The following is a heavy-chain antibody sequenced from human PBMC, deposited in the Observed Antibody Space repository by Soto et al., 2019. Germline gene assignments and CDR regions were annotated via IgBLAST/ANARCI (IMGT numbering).Heavy chain of an antibody. Sequence: QTPSLTSAISVDCVSGNMAAWGWSRQSPSRGLGWLVRTYYRAKGYNDSAVSVKSRITINTDTSKNQFSLQLNSVTPQDTAAYYCVRVQGQWLPIDAFDTWGQGTMVTVPS. CDR2: TYYRAKGYN. D-gene: IGHD6-19*01. CDR3: VRVQGQWLPIDAFDT. J-gene: IGHJ3*02. V-gene: IGHV6-1*01. CDR1: VDCVSGNMAA.